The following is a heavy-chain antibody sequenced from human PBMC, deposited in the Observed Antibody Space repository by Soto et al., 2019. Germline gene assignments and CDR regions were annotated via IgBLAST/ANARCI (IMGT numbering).Heavy chain of an antibody. CDR1: GVTFDTYG. CDR3: ARVTPGNNLYYFSGLDF. V-gene: IGHV3-30-3*01. J-gene: IGHJ6*02. Sequence: XGSLKLSCCAAGVTFDTYGIHWVRQAPGKGLQWVALISYEGSNTYYADSVRGRFTISRDNSKNTLYLQMNTLRPEDTGLYYCARVTPGNNLYYFSGLDFWGQGASVTVSS. D-gene: IGHD1-1*01. CDR2: ISYEGSNT.